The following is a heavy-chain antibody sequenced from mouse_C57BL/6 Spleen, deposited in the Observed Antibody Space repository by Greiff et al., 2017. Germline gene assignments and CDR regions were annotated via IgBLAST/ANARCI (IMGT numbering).Heavy chain of an antibody. CDR1: GYAFSSYW. Sequence: QVQLQQSGAELVKPGASVKISCKASGYAFSSYWMNWVKQRPGQGLEWIGQIYPGDGDTNYNGKFKGKATLTADKSSSKAYMQLSSLTSEDSAVYFCARSGYDYGYFDYWGQGTTLTVSS. V-gene: IGHV1-80*01. CDR2: IYPGDGDT. D-gene: IGHD2-4*01. J-gene: IGHJ2*01. CDR3: ARSGYDYGYFDY.